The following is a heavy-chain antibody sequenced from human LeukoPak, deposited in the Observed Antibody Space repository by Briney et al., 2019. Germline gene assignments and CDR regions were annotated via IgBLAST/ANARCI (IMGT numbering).Heavy chain of an antibody. J-gene: IGHJ4*02. CDR1: GYIFTSYA. CDR2: INTNTGNT. D-gene: IGHD3-22*01. CDR3: ARDPNHYYDSSGYYGDY. V-gene: IGHV7-4-1*02. Sequence: ASVKVSCKASGYIFTSYAMNWVRQAPGQGLEWMGWINTNTGNTTYAQGFTGRFVFSLDTSVSTAYLQISSLKAEDTAVYYCARDPNHYYDSSGYYGDYWGQGTLVTVSS.